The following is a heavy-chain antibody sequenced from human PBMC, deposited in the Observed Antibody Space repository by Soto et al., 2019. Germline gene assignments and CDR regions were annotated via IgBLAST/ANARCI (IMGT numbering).Heavy chain of an antibody. CDR1: GSSISSCY. D-gene: IGHD3-10*01. J-gene: IGHJ4*02. CDR3: ARPYGTNFDS. V-gene: IGHV4-59*01. Sequence: PSETLSLPCTVSGSSISSCYWCCIRKPPGKGLEWIGYTYYSGSTNYNPSLKSRVTISVDTSKNQFSLKLSSVTAADTAVYSCARPYGTNFDSWGQENLLTVSS. CDR2: TYYSGST.